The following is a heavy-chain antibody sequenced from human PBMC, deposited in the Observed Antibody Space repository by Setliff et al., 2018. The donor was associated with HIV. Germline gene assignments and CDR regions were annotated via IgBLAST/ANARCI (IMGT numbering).Heavy chain of an antibody. CDR1: GDSMSNSGYY. CDR3: ARLNDWRHTFDI. J-gene: IGHJ3*02. D-gene: IGHD3-9*01. Sequence: PSETLSLTCTVSGDSMSNSGYYWSWLRKSPGKGLEWIGSIYYSGTPYYSPSLNSRVTISLDMSKTQFFLRLISMTAADTAVYYCARLNDWRHTFDIWGQGITVTVSS. V-gene: IGHV4-39*07. CDR2: IYYSGTP.